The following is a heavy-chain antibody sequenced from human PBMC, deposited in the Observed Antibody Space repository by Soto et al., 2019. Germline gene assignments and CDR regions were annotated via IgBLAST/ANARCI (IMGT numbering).Heavy chain of an antibody. D-gene: IGHD3-10*01. CDR3: ARDPNYYGSYFDY. V-gene: IGHV1-18*01. CDR2: ISGYNGNT. J-gene: IGHJ4*02. CDR1: GYTFTNYG. Sequence: ASVKVSCKASGYTFTNYGISWVRQAPGQGLEWMGWISGYNGNTNYAQKFQGRVTMTTDTSTGTAYMELRSLRSDDTAVYYCARDPNYYGSYFDYWGQGTLVTVSS.